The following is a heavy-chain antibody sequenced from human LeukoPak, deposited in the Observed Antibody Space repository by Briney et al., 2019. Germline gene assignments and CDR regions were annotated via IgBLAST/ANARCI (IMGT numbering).Heavy chain of an antibody. D-gene: IGHD6-13*01. Sequence: PGGSLRLSCAASGFTFSSYSMNWVRQAPGKGLEWVSSISSSSSYIYYADSVKGRFTISRDNAKNSLYLQMNSLRAEDTAVYYYARPRTAQLGDAFDIWGQGTMVTVSS. J-gene: IGHJ3*02. CDR3: ARPRTAQLGDAFDI. CDR2: ISSSSSYI. V-gene: IGHV3-21*01. CDR1: GFTFSSYS.